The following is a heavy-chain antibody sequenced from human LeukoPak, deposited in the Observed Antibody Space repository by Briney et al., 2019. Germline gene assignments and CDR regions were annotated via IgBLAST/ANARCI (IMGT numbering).Heavy chain of an antibody. CDR2: ITDSSTTI. V-gene: IGHV3-48*01. CDR1: GFTFSRYS. CDR3: ARDQISIAARPDDAFDI. J-gene: IGHJ3*02. Sequence: GGSLRLSCAASGFTFSRYSMNWVRQAPGKGLEWVSYITDSSTTIYYADSVKGRFTISRDNAKNSLYLQMNSLRAEDTAVYYCARDQISIAARPDDAFDIWGQGTMVTVSS. D-gene: IGHD6-6*01.